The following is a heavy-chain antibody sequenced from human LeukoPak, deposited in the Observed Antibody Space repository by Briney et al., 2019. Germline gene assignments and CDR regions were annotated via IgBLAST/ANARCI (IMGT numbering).Heavy chain of an antibody. CDR3: ARHGSVHSPLNV. D-gene: IGHD1-26*01. J-gene: IGHJ6*04. Sequence: SETLSLTCTVSGGSIRTDGSYWAWIRQPPGKGLEWIGSIYVDGITHYNSSLQSRVTLSIDTSKNQFSLTLSSVTAADTAVYYCARHGSVHSPLNVWGKGTTVTVSS. CDR2: IYVDGIT. CDR1: GGSIRTDGSY. V-gene: IGHV4-39*01.